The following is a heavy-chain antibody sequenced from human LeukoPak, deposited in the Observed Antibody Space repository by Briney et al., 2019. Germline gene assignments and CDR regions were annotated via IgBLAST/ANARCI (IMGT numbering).Heavy chain of an antibody. V-gene: IGHV3-30-3*01. CDR1: GFTFSSYA. CDR3: ARDHRYSGYDRSYYYYGMDV. D-gene: IGHD5-12*01. CDR2: ISYDGSNK. Sequence: GGSLRLSRAASGFTFSSYAMHWVRQAPGKGLEWVAVISYDGSNKYYADSVKGRFTISRDNSKNTLYLQMNSLRAEDTAVYYCARDHRYSGYDRSYYYYGMDVWGQGTTVTVSS. J-gene: IGHJ6*02.